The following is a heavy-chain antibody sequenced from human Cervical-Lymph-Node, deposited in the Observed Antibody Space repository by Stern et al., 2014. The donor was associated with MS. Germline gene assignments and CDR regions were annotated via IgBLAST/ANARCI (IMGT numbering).Heavy chain of an antibody. V-gene: IGHV3-9*01. CDR3: AKDINLRGTYYFDY. Sequence: VQLVQSGGGLVQPGRSLRLSCAASGFTFDDYAMHWVRQAPGKGLEWVSGISWNSGNIGYADSVKGRFTISRDNAKNFLYLQMHSLRAEDTALYYCAKDINLRGTYYFDYWGQGTLVTVSS. D-gene: IGHD2-15*01. CDR2: ISWNSGNI. J-gene: IGHJ4*02. CDR1: GFTFDDYA.